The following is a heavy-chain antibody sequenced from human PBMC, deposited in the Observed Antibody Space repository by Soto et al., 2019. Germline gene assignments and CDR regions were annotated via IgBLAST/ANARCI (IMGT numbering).Heavy chain of an antibody. Sequence: GGSLRLSCAASGFTFSSYGMHWVRQAPGKGLEWVAVIWYDGSNKYYADSVKGRFTISRDNSKNTLYLQMNSLRAEDTAVYYCAKDGSYTAMETIDYWGQGTLVTVSS. J-gene: IGHJ4*02. CDR1: GFTFSSYG. CDR3: AKDGSYTAMETIDY. D-gene: IGHD5-18*01. CDR2: IWYDGSNK. V-gene: IGHV3-33*06.